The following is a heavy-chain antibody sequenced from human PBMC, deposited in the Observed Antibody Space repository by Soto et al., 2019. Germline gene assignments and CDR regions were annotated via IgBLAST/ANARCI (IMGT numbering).Heavy chain of an antibody. D-gene: IGHD1-1*01. CDR1: GYIFTNLA. CDR3: ARDLDAYNSTGY. V-gene: IGHV1-3*01. CDR2: INPGNGNT. Sequence: GASVKVSCKASGYIFTNLAMHWVRQAPGQRLEWMGWINPGNGNTKYSQSFQGRVTITRDTSASTAYMELSSLRSEDTAVYFCARDLDAYNSTGYWGQGTLVTVSS. J-gene: IGHJ4*02.